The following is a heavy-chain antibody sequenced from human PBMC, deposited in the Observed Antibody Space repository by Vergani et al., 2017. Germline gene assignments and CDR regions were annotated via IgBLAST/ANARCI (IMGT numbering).Heavy chain of an antibody. D-gene: IGHD3-16*01. CDR3: ASPIGGAYYYYGMDV. J-gene: IGHJ6*02. Sequence: EVLLLESGGGLVQPGGSLRLSCSASGFTFSSYAMHWVRQAPGKGLEYVSAISSNGGSTYYADSVKGRFTISRDNSKNTLYLQMSSLRAEDTAVYYCASPIGGAYYYYGMDVWGQGTTVTVSS. V-gene: IGHV3-64D*06. CDR2: ISSNGGST. CDR1: GFTFSSYA.